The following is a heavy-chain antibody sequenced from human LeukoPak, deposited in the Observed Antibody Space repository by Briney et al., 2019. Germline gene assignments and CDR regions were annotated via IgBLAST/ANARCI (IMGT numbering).Heavy chain of an antibody. J-gene: IGHJ4*02. V-gene: IGHV3-33*01. CDR3: ARYSSGFLDS. CDR2: IWSDVSNK. CDR1: GFTFSSFG. Sequence: GGSLRLSCAASGFTFSSFGMHWVRQAPGKGLEWVVVIWSDVSNKYYADSVKGRFTISRDNSKNTLYLQMNSLRAEDTAVYYCARYSSGFLDSWGQGTLVTVSS. D-gene: IGHD6-19*01.